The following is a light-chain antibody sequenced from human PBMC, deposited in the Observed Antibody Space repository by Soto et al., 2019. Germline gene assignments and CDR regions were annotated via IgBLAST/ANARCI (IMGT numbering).Light chain of an antibody. CDR3: QQLDRYPLT. V-gene: IGKV1-9*01. Sequence: DIQLTQSPSFLSASVGDRVTITCRASLDIRGYLAWYQQKPGKDPRLLIYSASTLQGGVPSRFSGSGSGTEFTLTISSLQPEDLASYYCQQLDRYPLTFGGGTKVEIK. CDR1: LDIRGY. CDR2: SAS. J-gene: IGKJ4*01.